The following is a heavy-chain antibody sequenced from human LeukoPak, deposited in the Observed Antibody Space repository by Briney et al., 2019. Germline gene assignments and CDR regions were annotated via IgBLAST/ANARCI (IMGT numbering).Heavy chain of an antibody. V-gene: IGHV3-48*03. J-gene: IGHJ5*02. CDR2: ISARGNTV. D-gene: IGHD1-1*01. CDR1: GFIFSNYE. CDR3: VRDGKTQEAPRYDLFDP. Sequence: GGSLRLSCTASGFIFSNYEMDWVRLAPGRGLEWLSYISARGNTVYYADSVKGRFTISRDNAKNSLYLQMNSLTAEDSAIYYCVRDGKTQEAPRYDLFDPWGQGTLVTVSS.